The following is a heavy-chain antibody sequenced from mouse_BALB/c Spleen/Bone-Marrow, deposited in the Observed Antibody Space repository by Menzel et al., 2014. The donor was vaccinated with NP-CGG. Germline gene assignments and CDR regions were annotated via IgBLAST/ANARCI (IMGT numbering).Heavy chain of an antibody. V-gene: IGHV1-7*01. CDR3: ARSRDGYDSFAY. D-gene: IGHD2-2*01. J-gene: IGHJ3*01. CDR1: GYTFTSYW. Sequence: QVHVKQSGAELAKPGASVKMSCKASGYTFTSYWMHWVKQRPGQGLEWIGYINPSTGYTEYNQKFKDKATLTADKSSSTAYMHLSSLTSEDSAVYYCARSRDGYDSFAYWGQGTLVTVSA. CDR2: INPSTGYT.